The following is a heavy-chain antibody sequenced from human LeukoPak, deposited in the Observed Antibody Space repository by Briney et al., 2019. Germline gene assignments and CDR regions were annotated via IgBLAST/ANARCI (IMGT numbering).Heavy chain of an antibody. D-gene: IGHD6-13*01. CDR1: GYSLSSGYY. CDR3: ASFQGIAASRGASWFDP. V-gene: IGHV4-38-2*02. J-gene: IGHJ5*02. CDR2: VDHSGGT. Sequence: PSETLSLTCTVSGYSLSSGYYWGWIRQPPGKGLEWIGIVDHSGGTYYNPSLRSRVSISVDTSKNQFSLKLSSVTAADTAVYYCASFQGIAASRGASWFDPWGQGTLVTVSS.